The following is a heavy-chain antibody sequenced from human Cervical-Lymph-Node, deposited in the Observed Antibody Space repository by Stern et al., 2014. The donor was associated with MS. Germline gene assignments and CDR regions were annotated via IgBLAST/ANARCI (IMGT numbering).Heavy chain of an antibody. D-gene: IGHD3-16*01. J-gene: IGHJ4*02. CDR3: ATPPRFDIGGPMGK. CDR1: GYTFTEYY. Sequence: QVQLVQSGAEVKRPGASVKVSCRTSGYTFTEYYLYWVRQAPGQGLEWMGRINPGTGDADYAPKFRGRVTMTRDTSLNSVYLEINSLQRNDTAIYYCATPPRFDIGGPMGKWGQGTLVTVSS. V-gene: IGHV1-2*06. CDR2: INPGTGDA.